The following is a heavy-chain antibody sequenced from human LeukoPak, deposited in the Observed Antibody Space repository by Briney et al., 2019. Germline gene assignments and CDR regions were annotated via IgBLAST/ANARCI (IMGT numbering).Heavy chain of an antibody. J-gene: IGHJ4*02. D-gene: IGHD3-22*01. Sequence: GGSLRLSCAASGFTFSSYSMNWVRQAPGKGLEWVSSISSSSSYIYYADSVKGRFTISRDNAKNSLYLQMNSLRAEDTAVYYCAKLVTYYYDSSGLEVDYWGQGTLVTVSS. CDR2: ISSSSSYI. V-gene: IGHV3-21*01. CDR3: AKLVTYYYDSSGLEVDY. CDR1: GFTFSSYS.